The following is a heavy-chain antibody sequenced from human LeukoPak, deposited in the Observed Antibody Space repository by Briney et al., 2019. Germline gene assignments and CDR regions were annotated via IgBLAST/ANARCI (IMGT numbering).Heavy chain of an antibody. CDR3: AREAQGYYYYYMDV. J-gene: IGHJ6*03. CDR1: GGSISSGSYY. Sequence: PSETLSLTCTVSGGSISSGSYYWSWIRQPAGKGLEWIGRIYTSGSTNYNPSLKSRVTISVDTSKNQFSLKLSSVTAADTAVYYCAREAQGYYYYYMDVWGKGTTVTVSS. V-gene: IGHV4-61*02. CDR2: IYTSGST.